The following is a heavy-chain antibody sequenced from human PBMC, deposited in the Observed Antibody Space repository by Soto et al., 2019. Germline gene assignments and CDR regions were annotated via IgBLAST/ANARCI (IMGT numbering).Heavy chain of an antibody. J-gene: IGHJ4*02. CDR2: INHSGST. Sequence: QVQLQQWGAGLLKPSETLSLTCAVYGGSFSGYYWCWIRQPPGKGLEWIGEINHSGSTNYNPSLKRRVTISVDTSKNQFSLKLSSVTAADTAVYYCARGRRSSGWRDWGQGTLVTVSS. D-gene: IGHD6-19*01. V-gene: IGHV4-34*01. CDR1: GGSFSGYY. CDR3: ARGRRSSGWRD.